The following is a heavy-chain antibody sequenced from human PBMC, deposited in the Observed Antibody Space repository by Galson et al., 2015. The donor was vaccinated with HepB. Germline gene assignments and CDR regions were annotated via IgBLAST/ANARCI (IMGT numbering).Heavy chain of an antibody. CDR2: ISYDGSNK. J-gene: IGHJ6*03. CDR3: AKVGGEYQLLPGGYYYMDV. V-gene: IGHV3-30*18. D-gene: IGHD6-6*01. Sequence: SLRLSCAASGFTFSSYGMHRVRQAPGKGLEWVAVISYDGSNKYYADSVKGRFTISRDNSKNTLYLQMNSLRAEDTAVYYCAKVGGEYQLLPGGYYYMDVWGKGTTVTVSS. CDR1: GFTFSSYG.